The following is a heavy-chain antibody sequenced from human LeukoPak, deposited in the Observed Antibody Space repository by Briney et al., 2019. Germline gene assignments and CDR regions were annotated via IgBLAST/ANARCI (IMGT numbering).Heavy chain of an antibody. CDR2: ISASNGNT. D-gene: IGHD6-6*01. J-gene: IGHJ3*02. CDR3: ARDSVYSSSGYAFDI. CDR1: GYTFTSHG. Sequence: GASVKVSCKASGYTFTSHGISWVRQAPGQGLEWMGWISASNGNTNYAQKLQGRVTMTTDTSTSTAYMELRSLRSDDTAVYYCARDSVYSSSGYAFDIWGQGTMVTVSS. V-gene: IGHV1-18*01.